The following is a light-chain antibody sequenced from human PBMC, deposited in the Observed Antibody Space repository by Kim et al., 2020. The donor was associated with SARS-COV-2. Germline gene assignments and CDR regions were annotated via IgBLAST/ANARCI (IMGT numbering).Light chain of an antibody. CDR1: QNIRTY. CDR2: ASS. V-gene: IGKV1-39*01. Sequence: IQMTQSPSSLSASIGDRVTITCRTSQNIRTYLNWYQQRPGKAPKLLIYASSSLQSEVPSRFSGSGSGADFTLTIAGLQADDFATYQCQQTYSNPPTFGGGTKVDIK. J-gene: IGKJ4*01. CDR3: QQTYSNPPT.